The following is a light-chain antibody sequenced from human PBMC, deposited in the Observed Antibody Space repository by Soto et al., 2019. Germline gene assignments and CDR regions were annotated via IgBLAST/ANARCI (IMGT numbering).Light chain of an antibody. V-gene: IGKV3-15*01. CDR1: QSVSSN. CDR2: VAS. J-gene: IGKJ1*01. CDR3: QQYNNWPPWT. Sequence: EIGMTQSPATLSVSPGERATLSCRAGQSVSSNFAWYQQKPGQAPRLLIYVASTRTTGIPARFSGSGSGTEFTLTISSLQSEDFAVYYCQQYNNWPPWTFGQGTKVEIK.